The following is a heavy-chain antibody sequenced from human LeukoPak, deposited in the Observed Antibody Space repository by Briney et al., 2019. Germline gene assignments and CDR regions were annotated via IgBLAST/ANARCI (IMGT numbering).Heavy chain of an antibody. J-gene: IGHJ4*02. D-gene: IGHD3-3*01. CDR1: GFIFSRHG. CDR3: AKEGESGYSGGFDH. CDR2: TSADDSDK. V-gene: IGHV3-30*18. Sequence: GGSLRLSCAASGFIFSRHGMHWVRQAPGKGLEWMAFTSADDSDKYYADSVKGRFTISRDNSKNTLYLQLSSLSAEDTAMYYCAKEGESGYSGGFDHWGQGTLDTVSS.